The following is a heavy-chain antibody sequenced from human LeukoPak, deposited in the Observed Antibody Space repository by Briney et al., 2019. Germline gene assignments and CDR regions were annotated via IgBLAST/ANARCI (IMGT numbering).Heavy chain of an antibody. V-gene: IGHV1-18*01. CDR3: ARQVDTTMALPDY. CDR1: GYTFTSYG. Sequence: ASVKVSCKTSGYTFTSYGVSWVRQAPGQRLEWMGWISTYNYNTNCAQKFRGRVTLTKDTSTSTVYMELRSLRSDDTAIYYCARQVDTTMALPDYWGQGTLVTVSP. J-gene: IGHJ4*02. CDR2: ISTYNYNT. D-gene: IGHD5-18*01.